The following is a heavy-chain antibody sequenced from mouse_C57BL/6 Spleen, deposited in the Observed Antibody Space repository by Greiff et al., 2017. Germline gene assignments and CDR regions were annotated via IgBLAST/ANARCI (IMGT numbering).Heavy chain of an antibody. D-gene: IGHD2-3*01. Sequence: QVQLKQSDAELVKPGASVKISCKVSGYTFTDHTLHWMKQRPEQGLEWIGYIYPRDGSTRSNEKFKGKATLTVDKSYSTADMQLNSLTSEDSAVYFCAREEGSIDGYPWFAYWGQGTLVTVSA. CDR3: AREEGSIDGYPWFAY. CDR2: IYPRDGST. CDR1: GYTFTDHT. V-gene: IGHV1-78*01. J-gene: IGHJ3*01.